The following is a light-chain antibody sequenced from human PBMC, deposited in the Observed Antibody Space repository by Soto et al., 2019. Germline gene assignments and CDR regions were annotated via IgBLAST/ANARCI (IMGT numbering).Light chain of an antibody. CDR1: RSNIDNNY. Sequence: QSVLTQPPSVSAAPGQKVTISCSGSRSNIDNNYVSWYQQLPGTAPKLLIYDNYKRPSGIPDRFSGSKSGTSATLGITGLQTGDEADYYCGTWDSSLNTVVFGRGTKVTVL. J-gene: IGLJ2*01. CDR3: GTWDSSLNTVV. CDR2: DNY. V-gene: IGLV1-51*01.